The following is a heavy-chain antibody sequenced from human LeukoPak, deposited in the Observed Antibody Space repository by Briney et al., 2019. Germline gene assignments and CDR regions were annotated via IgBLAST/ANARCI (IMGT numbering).Heavy chain of an antibody. Sequence: ASVKVSCKASGGTFSSYAISWVRQAPGQGLGWMGRINPNSGGTNYAQKFQGRVTMTRDTSISTAYMELSRLRSDDTAVYYCAREIRGGSSSSGVGYYFDYWGQGTLVTVSS. D-gene: IGHD6-6*01. CDR1: GGTFSSYA. V-gene: IGHV1-2*06. CDR2: INPNSGGT. CDR3: AREIRGGSSSSGVGYYFDY. J-gene: IGHJ4*02.